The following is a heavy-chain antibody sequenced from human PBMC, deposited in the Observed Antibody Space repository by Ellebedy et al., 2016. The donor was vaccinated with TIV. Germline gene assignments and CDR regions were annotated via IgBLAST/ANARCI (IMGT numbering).Heavy chain of an antibody. J-gene: IGHJ4*02. CDR1: GFTFSSYG. Sequence: PGGSLRLSCAASGFTFSSYGMHWVRQAPGKGLEWVAVIWYDGSNKYYADSVKGRFTISRDNSKNTLSLQMNSLRAEDTAVYHCAREGRWFGEINPLDYWGLGTLVIVSS. CDR3: AREGRWFGEINPLDY. D-gene: IGHD3-10*01. CDR2: IWYDGSNK. V-gene: IGHV3-33*01.